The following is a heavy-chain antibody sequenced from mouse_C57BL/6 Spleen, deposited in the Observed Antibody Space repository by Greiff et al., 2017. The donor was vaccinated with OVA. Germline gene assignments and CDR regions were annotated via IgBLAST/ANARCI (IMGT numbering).Heavy chain of an antibody. V-gene: IGHV1-82*01. CDR2: IYPGDGDT. CDR3: ARSLTVVADY. J-gene: IGHJ2*01. CDR1: GYAFSSSW. D-gene: IGHD1-1*01. Sequence: QVQLQQSGPELVKPGASVKLSCKASGYAFSSSWMNWVKQRPGQGLEWIGRIYPGDGDTNYNGKFKGKATLTADKSSSTAYMQLSSLTSEDSAVYFCARSLTVVADYWGQGTTLTVSS.